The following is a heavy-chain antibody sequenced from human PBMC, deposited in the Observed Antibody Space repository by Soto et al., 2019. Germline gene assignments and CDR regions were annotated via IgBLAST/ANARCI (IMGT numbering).Heavy chain of an antibody. V-gene: IGHV3-23*01. CDR3: AKDRTYDSSGSFDY. J-gene: IGHJ4*02. D-gene: IGHD3-22*01. Sequence: EVQLLESGGGLVQPGGSLRLSCAASGFTFSSYAMSWFRQAPGKGLEWVSAISGSGGSTYYADSVKGRFTISRDNSMSPLYLQMPSVRAEDTAVYYCAKDRTYDSSGSFDYRGQGTLVTVSS. CDR1: GFTFSSYA. CDR2: ISGSGGST.